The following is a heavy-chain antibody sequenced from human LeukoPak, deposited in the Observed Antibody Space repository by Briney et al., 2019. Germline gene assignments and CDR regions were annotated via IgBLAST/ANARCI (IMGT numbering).Heavy chain of an antibody. D-gene: IGHD6-13*01. J-gene: IGHJ4*02. CDR2: ISYDGSNK. V-gene: IGHV3-30*18. CDR1: GFTFSSYG. CDR3: AKDRDSSSWYFVFDY. Sequence: GRSLRLSCAASGFTFSSYGMHWVRQAPGKGLEWVAVISYDGSNKYYADSVKGRFTISRDNSKNTLYLQMNSLRAEDMAVYYCAKDRDSSSWYFVFDYWGQGTLVTVSS.